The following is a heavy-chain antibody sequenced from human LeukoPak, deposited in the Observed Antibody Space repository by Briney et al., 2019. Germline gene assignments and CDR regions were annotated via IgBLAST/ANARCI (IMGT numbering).Heavy chain of an antibody. CDR1: GYTFTGYY. V-gene: IGHV1-2*06. CDR3: ARGGPYEYVWGSYRPFDY. CDR2: INPNSGGT. Sequence: ASVKVSCKASGYTFTGYYMHWVRQAPGQGLEWMGRINPNSGGTNYAQKFQGRVTMTRDTSISAAYMEPSRLRSDDTAVFYCARGGPYEYVWGSYRPFDYWGQGTLVTVSS. J-gene: IGHJ4*02. D-gene: IGHD3-16*02.